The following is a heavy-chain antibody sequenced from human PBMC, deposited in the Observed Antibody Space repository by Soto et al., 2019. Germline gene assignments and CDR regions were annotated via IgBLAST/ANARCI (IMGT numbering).Heavy chain of an antibody. D-gene: IGHD2-15*01. J-gene: IGHJ6*02. CDR1: GFTFDVYT. V-gene: IGHV3-43*01. Sequence: GGSLRLSCAASGFTFDVYTMRWVRQAPGKGLEWVSLISWDGGSTYYADSVKGRFTISRDNSKNSLYLQMNSLRTEDTALYYCAKGIRCSGGSCSNRDYYYYYGMDVWGQGTTVTVSS. CDR3: AKGIRCSGGSCSNRDYYYYYGMDV. CDR2: ISWDGGST.